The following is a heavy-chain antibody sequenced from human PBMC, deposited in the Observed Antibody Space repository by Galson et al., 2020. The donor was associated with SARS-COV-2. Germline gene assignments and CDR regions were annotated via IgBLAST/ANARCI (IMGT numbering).Heavy chain of an antibody. Sequence: SQTLSLTCTVSGGSISSGGYYWSWIRQHPGKGLEWIGYIYYSGSTYYNPSLKSRVXXXXXTSKNQFSLKLSSVTAADTAVYYCAREHGVTIFGVVFTKAYYYYYMDVWGKGTTVTVSS. J-gene: IGHJ6*03. CDR1: GGSISSGGYY. CDR3: AREHGVTIFGVVFTKAYYYYYMDV. CDR2: IYYSGST. D-gene: IGHD3-3*01. V-gene: IGHV4-31*03.